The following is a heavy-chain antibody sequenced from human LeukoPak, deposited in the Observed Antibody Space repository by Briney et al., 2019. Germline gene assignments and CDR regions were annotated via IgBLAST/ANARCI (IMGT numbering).Heavy chain of an antibody. CDR2: FDPEGGET. D-gene: IGHD2-2*01. CDR3: ATDVPLPPVVPDAFDI. V-gene: IGHV1-24*01. J-gene: IGHJ3*02. Sequence: ASVKVSCKVSGYTLTELSMHWVRQAPGKGLEWMGGFDPEGGETIYAQKFQGRVTMTEDTSTDTAYMELSSLRSEDTAVYYCATDVPLPPVVPDAFDIWGQGTMVTVSS. CDR1: GYTLTELS.